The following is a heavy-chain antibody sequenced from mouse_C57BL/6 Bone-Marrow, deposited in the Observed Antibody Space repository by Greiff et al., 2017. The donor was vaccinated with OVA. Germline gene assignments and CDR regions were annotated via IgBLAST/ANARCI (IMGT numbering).Heavy chain of an antibody. V-gene: IGHV5-4*01. Sequence: EVQLQESGGGLVKPGGSLKLSCAASGFTFSSYAMSWVRQTPEKRLEWVATISDGGSYTYYPDNVKGRFTISRDNAKNNLYLQMSHLKSEDTAMYYCARRGYYGMDFDYWGQGTTLTVSS. J-gene: IGHJ2*01. D-gene: IGHD1-1*01. CDR3: ARRGYYGMDFDY. CDR2: ISDGGSYT. CDR1: GFTFSSYA.